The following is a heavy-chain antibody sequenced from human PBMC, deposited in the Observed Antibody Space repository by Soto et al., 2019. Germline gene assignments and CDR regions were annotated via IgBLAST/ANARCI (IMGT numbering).Heavy chain of an antibody. D-gene: IGHD3-22*01. V-gene: IGHV1-69*13. J-gene: IGHJ3*02. Sequence: GASVEPSCKASGGTFSSYAISWVRQAPGQGLEWMGGIIPIFGTANYAQKFQGRVTITADESTSTAYMELSSLRSEDTAVYYCASLPYYYDSSGYHDAFDIWGQGTMVTVSS. CDR1: GGTFSSYA. CDR2: IIPIFGTA. CDR3: ASLPYYYDSSGYHDAFDI.